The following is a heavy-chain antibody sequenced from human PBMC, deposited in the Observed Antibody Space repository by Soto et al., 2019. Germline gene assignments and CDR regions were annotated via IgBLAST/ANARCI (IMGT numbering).Heavy chain of an antibody. V-gene: IGHV3-74*01. CDR3: ASNVAVTSPYKY. CDR1: GITFSSNW. Sequence: EVQLVESGGGLVQPGGSLRLSCAASGITFSSNWMHWVRQAPGKGLVWVSRINGAGSSTNYADSVKGRFTISRDNAKNTLYLQMNSLRAEDTAVYYCASNVAVTSPYKYWGQGTLVTVSS. J-gene: IGHJ4*02. CDR2: INGAGSST. D-gene: IGHD6-19*01.